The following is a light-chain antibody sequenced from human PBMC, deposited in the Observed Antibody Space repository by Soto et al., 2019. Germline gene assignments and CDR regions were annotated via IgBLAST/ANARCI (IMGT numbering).Light chain of an antibody. CDR1: SSNIGAGYD. V-gene: IGLV1-40*01. CDR3: QSYDSSLSVVSWV. Sequence: QSVLTQPPSVSGAPGQRVTISCTGSSSNIGAGYDVHWYQQLPGTAPKLLIYGNSNRPSGVPDRFSGSKSGTSASLAITGLQAEDEADYCCQSYDSSLSVVSWVFGGGTKLTVL. J-gene: IGLJ3*02. CDR2: GNS.